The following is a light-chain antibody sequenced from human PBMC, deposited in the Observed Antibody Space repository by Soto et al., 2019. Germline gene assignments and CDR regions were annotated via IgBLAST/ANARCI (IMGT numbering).Light chain of an antibody. J-gene: IGKJ4*01. CDR3: QQYSDWPPVT. Sequence: EVVMTQSPATLSLSPGDRATVSCRASQGIGSNLAWYQQKPGQAPRLLIYGASTRAAGVPARFSGSASGTEFTLTISSLQSEDFALYYCQQYSDWPPVTFGGVTKVEIK. CDR2: GAS. V-gene: IGKV3-15*01. CDR1: QGIGSN.